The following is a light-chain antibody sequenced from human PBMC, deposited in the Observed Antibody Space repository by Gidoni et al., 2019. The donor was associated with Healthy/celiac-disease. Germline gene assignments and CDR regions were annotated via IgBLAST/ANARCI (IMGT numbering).Light chain of an antibody. J-gene: IGLJ2*01. CDR1: TLGDNS. V-gene: IGLV3-1*01. Sequence: SYELTQPPSVSVSPGQTASITFSGDTLGDNSACWYQQKPGQSPVLVIYQDSKRPAGLPERFSVANSGNTATLTISGTQAMDEADYYCQAWDSSTVVFGGGTKLTVL. CDR3: QAWDSSTVV. CDR2: QDS.